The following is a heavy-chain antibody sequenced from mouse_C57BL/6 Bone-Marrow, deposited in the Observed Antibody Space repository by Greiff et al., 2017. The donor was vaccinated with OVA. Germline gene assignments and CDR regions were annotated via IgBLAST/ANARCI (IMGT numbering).Heavy chain of an antibody. CDR3: ASKAEYYGSAWFAY. CDR2: IWSGGST. CDR1: GFSLTSYG. J-gene: IGHJ3*01. V-gene: IGHV2-2*01. D-gene: IGHD1-1*01. Sequence: VKLVESGPGLVQPSQSLSITCTVSGFSLTSYGVHWVRQSPGKGLEWLGVIWSGGSTDYNAAFISRLSISKDNSKSQVFFKMNSLQADDTAIYYCASKAEYYGSAWFAYWGQGTLVTVSA.